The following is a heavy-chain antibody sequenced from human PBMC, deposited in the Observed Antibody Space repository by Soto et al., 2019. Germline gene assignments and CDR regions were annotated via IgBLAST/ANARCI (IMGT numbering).Heavy chain of an antibody. CDR3: ARDWVVLWFDP. V-gene: IGHV3-30-3*01. CDR1: GFTFSSYA. Sequence: QVQLVESGGGVVQPGRSLRLSCAASGFTFSSYAMHWVRQAPGKGLEWVAVISYDGSNKYYADSVKGRFTISRDNSKNTLYLQMNSLRAEDTAVYYCARDWVVLWFDPWGQGTLVTVSS. CDR2: ISYDGSNK. J-gene: IGHJ5*02. D-gene: IGHD2-21*01.